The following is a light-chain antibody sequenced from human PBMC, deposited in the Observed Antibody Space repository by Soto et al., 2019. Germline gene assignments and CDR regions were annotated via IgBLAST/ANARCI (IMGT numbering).Light chain of an antibody. Sequence: QSALTQPPSAPGFPGQSVTISCTGTSSDVGYYDYVSWYQQHPGKAPKLVIYEVTKRPSGVPDRVSASKSGNTASLTVSGLRAEDEADYYCSSYAGSNNSVFGSGTKVTVL. CDR3: SSYAGSNNSV. V-gene: IGLV2-8*01. CDR1: SSDVGYYDY. CDR2: EVT. J-gene: IGLJ1*01.